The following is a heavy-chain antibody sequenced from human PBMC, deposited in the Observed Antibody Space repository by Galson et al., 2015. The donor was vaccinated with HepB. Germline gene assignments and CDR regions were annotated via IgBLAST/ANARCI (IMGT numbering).Heavy chain of an antibody. CDR3: IPDYYDSRGYLRPFGY. Sequence: SLRLSCATSGFTFRDYAVSWFRQAPGKGLEWVGFIRSKSYGGTTEYAASVNDRFTISRDDSKSIAYLQMNSLKSEDTAVYYCIPDYYDSRGYLRPFGYWGQGTLVTVSS. J-gene: IGHJ4*02. V-gene: IGHV3-49*03. CDR1: GFTFRDYA. CDR2: IRSKSYGGTT. D-gene: IGHD3-22*01.